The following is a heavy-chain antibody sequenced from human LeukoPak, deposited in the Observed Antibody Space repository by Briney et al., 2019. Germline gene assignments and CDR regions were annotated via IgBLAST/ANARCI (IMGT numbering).Heavy chain of an antibody. J-gene: IGHJ4*02. D-gene: IGHD5-24*01. V-gene: IGHV4-59*01. CDR1: GGSISSYY. CDR3: ARESARDGYNYLGY. Sequence: SETLSLTCTVSGGSISSYYWSWIRQPPGKGLEWIGYIYYSGSTNYNPSLKRRVTISVDTSKNQFSLKLSSVTAADTAVYYCARESARDGYNYLGYWGQGTLVTVSS. CDR2: IYYSGST.